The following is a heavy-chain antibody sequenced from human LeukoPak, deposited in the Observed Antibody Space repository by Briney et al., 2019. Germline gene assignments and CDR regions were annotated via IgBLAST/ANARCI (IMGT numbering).Heavy chain of an antibody. J-gene: IGHJ4*02. CDR3: ARGGSYRPIDY. Sequence: GGSLRLSCAASGFTFSSYKMNWVRQAPGRGLEWVSSISDSSSYKYYADSAKGRFTISRDNDKNSLYLQMNSLRAEDTAVYHCARGGSYRPIDYWGQGTLVAVSS. CDR2: ISDSSSYK. D-gene: IGHD3-16*02. CDR1: GFTFSSYK. V-gene: IGHV3-21*01.